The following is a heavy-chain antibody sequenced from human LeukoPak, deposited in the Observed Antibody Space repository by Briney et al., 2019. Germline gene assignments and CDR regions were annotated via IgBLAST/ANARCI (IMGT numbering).Heavy chain of an antibody. CDR3: AKDRNYYDSSGRDAFDI. J-gene: IGHJ3*02. CDR2: ISGSGGST. CDR1: GFTFSIYD. V-gene: IGHV3-23*01. Sequence: GSLRLSCAASGFTFSIYDMSWVRQAPGKGLEWVSAISGSGGSTYYADSVKGRFTISRDNSKNALYLQMNSLRAEDTAVYYCAKDRNYYDSSGRDAFDIWGQGTMVTVSS. D-gene: IGHD3-22*01.